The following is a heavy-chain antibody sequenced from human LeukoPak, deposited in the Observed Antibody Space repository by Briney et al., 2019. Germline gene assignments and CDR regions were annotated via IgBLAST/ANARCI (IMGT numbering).Heavy chain of an antibody. Sequence: SETLSLTCAVSGGSISSYYWGWIRQPPGKGLEWIGSIYYSGSTYYNPSLKSRVTISVDTSKNQFSLKLSSVTAADTAVYYCARHLPIGYCSSTSCYPYYFDYWGQGTLVTVSS. J-gene: IGHJ4*02. CDR1: GGSISSYY. CDR3: ARHLPIGYCSSTSCYPYYFDY. V-gene: IGHV4-39*01. CDR2: IYYSGST. D-gene: IGHD2-2*01.